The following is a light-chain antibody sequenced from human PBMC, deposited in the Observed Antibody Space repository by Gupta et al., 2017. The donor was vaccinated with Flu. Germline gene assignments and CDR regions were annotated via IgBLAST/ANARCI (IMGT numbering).Light chain of an antibody. CDR2: EVS. V-gene: IGLV2-14*01. J-gene: IGLJ1*01. Sequence: TSSDVGGYDYVSWYQQHPGKAPTLMIYEVSSRPSGVSNRFSGSKSGNTASLTISGLQAEDEAEYYCGSYTTRSTHVFGTGTKVTVL. CDR1: SSDVGGYDY. CDR3: GSYTTRSTHV.